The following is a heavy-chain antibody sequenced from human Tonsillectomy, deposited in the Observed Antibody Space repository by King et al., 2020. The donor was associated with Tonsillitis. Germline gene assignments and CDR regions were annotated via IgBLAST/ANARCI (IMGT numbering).Heavy chain of an antibody. Sequence: VQLQQWGAGLLKPSETLSLTCDVYGGSIRGYYWSWIRQPPGKGLEWIGEINQSGSTNYNPSLKSRVSISGDTSKNQFSLRLTSVTAADTAVYYCARDDYGEYGRSAFDLWGQGTMVTVSS. CDR3: ARDDYGEYGRSAFDL. D-gene: IGHD4-17*01. J-gene: IGHJ3*01. V-gene: IGHV4-34*01. CDR2: INQSGST. CDR1: GGSIRGYY.